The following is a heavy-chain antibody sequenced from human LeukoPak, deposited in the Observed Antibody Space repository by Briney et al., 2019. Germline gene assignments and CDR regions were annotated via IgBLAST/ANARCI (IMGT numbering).Heavy chain of an antibody. D-gene: IGHD3-10*01. CDR2: IYTSGST. Sequence: SETLSLTCTVSGGSISSYYWSWIRQPAGKGLKWIGRIYTSGSTNYNPSLKSRVTMSVDTSKNQFSLKLSSVTAADTAVYYCAREPPYYGSGSSVYYYYGMDVWGQGTTVTVSS. CDR3: AREPPYYGSGSSVYYYYGMDV. J-gene: IGHJ6*02. V-gene: IGHV4-4*07. CDR1: GGSISSYY.